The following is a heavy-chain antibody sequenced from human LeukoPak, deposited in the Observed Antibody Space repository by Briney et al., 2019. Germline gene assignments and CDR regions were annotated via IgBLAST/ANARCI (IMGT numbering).Heavy chain of an antibody. Sequence: ASVKVSCKTSGYTFTSYGINWVRQAPGQGLEWMGWMNPNSGNTGYAQKFQGRVTMTRNTSISTAYMELSSLRSEDTAVYYCARGQGYGDYESGYWGQGTLVTVSS. CDR1: GYTFTSYG. J-gene: IGHJ4*02. V-gene: IGHV1-8*02. D-gene: IGHD4-17*01. CDR2: MNPNSGNT. CDR3: ARGQGYGDYESGY.